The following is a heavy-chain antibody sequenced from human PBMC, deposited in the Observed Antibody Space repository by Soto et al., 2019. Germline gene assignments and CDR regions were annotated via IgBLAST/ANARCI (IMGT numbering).Heavy chain of an antibody. V-gene: IGHV1-2*02. CDR2: INPNSGDT. CDR1: GYTFTGYY. Sequence: ASVKVSCKASGYTFTGYYMHWVRQAPGQGLEWMGWINPNSGDTNYAQKFQGRVTMTRDTSISTAYMELSRLRSDDTAVYYCARDLDYGGNSGVGYWGQGTLVTV. CDR3: ARDLDYGGNSGVGY. J-gene: IGHJ4*02. D-gene: IGHD4-17*01.